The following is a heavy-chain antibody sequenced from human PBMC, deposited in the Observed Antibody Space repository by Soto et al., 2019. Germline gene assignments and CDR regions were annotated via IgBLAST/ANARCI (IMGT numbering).Heavy chain of an antibody. J-gene: IGHJ4*02. CDR2: IVSNDEK. V-gene: IGHV2-26*01. Sequence: QVTLKESGPVPVNPTEPLTLTCTVSAFSLSNPRMGVSWFRQPPGKALEWLAHIVSNDEKSYSTSLKSRLTNSTDTSKRQVVLTMTNMDSVDTGTYFCARSPAHYGDYFREFDSWGQGTLVTVSS. D-gene: IGHD4-17*01. CDR3: ARSPAHYGDYFREFDS. CDR1: AFSLSNPRMG.